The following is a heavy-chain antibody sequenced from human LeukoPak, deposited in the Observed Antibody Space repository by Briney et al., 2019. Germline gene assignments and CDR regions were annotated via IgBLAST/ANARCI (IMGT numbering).Heavy chain of an antibody. Sequence: ASVKVSCKASGGTFSSYAISWVRQAPGQGLEWMGWINPNSGGTNYAQKFQGRVTMTRDTSISTAYMELSRLRSDDTAVYYCPRGAYDRFDLWGQGTLVTVSS. CDR2: INPNSGGT. J-gene: IGHJ5*02. CDR1: GGTFSSYA. D-gene: IGHD3-22*01. V-gene: IGHV1-2*02. CDR3: PRGAYDRFDL.